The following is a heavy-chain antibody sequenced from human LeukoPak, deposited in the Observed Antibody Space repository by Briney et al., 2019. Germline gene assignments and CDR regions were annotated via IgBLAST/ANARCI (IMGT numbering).Heavy chain of an antibody. V-gene: IGHV4-30-2*01. CDR1: GGSISSGGYS. Sequence: SETLSLTCAVSGGSISSGGYSWSWIRQPPGKGLEWIGYIYHSGSTYYNPSLKSRVTISVDRSKNQFSLKLSSVTAADTAVYYSASSLCSSTSCYTGVAFDIWGQGTMVTVSS. J-gene: IGHJ3*02. CDR2: IYHSGST. D-gene: IGHD2-2*02. CDR3: ASSLCSSTSCYTGVAFDI.